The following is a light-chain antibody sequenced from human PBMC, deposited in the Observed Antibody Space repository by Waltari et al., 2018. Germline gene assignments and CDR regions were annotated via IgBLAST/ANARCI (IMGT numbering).Light chain of an antibody. V-gene: IGLV4-69*01. CDR1: SGHTNYD. CDR3: QTWGTGIQV. J-gene: IGLJ3*02. Sequence: QLVLYQSPSASASLGASVKLTCTLSSGHTNYDIAWHQQQPEKGPRYLMRLKSDGNHIKGDGIPDRFSGSSSGAERYLTISSLQSDDEADYYCQTWGTGIQVFGGGTKLTVL. CDR2: LKSDGNH.